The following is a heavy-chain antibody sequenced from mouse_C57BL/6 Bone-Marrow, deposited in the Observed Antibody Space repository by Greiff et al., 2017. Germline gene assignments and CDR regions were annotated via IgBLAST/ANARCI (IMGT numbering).Heavy chain of an antibody. CDR3: SSFAVNYFDF. J-gene: IGHJ2*01. D-gene: IGHD3-3*01. CDR1: GFNIKDDY. Sequence: VQLKESGAELVRPGASVKLSCTASGFNIKDDYIHWVKQRPEQGLEWIGWIDPEIGDTEYASKFQGKATITSDSSSNTAYLQLSSLTSEDTTVYYCSSFAVNYFDFWGQGTPLTVAS. CDR2: IDPEIGDT. V-gene: IGHV14-4*01.